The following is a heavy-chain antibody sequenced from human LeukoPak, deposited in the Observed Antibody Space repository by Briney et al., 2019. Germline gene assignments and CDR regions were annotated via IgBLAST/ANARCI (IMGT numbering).Heavy chain of an antibody. D-gene: IGHD2-15*01. CDR3: ARGTVVEDYYYYMDV. Sequence: PSETLSLTCTVSGGSISSYYWSWIRQPAGKGPEWIGRIYTSGSTNYNPSLKSRVTISVDTSKNQFSLKLSSVTAADTAVYYCARGTVVEDYYYYMDVWGKGTTVTISS. V-gene: IGHV4-4*07. CDR2: IYTSGST. J-gene: IGHJ6*03. CDR1: GGSISSYY.